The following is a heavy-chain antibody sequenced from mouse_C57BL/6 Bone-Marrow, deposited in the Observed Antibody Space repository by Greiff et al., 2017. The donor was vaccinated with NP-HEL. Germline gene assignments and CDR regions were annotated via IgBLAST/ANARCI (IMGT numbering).Heavy chain of an antibody. CDR1: GYTFTSYW. CDR3: AGGSSLWYFDV. J-gene: IGHJ1*03. V-gene: IGHV1-64*01. CDR2: IHPNSGST. D-gene: IGHD1-1*01. Sequence: QVQLQQPGAELVKPGASVKLSCKASGYTFTSYWMHWVKQRPGQGLEWIGMIHPNSGSTNYNEKFKSKATLAVDKSSSTAYMQLSSLTSEDSAVYYCAGGSSLWYFDVWGTGTTVTVSS.